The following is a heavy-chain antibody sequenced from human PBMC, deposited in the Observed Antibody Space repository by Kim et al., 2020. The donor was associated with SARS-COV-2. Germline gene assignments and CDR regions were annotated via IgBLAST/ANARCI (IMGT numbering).Heavy chain of an antibody. V-gene: IGHV3-30*04. J-gene: IGHJ6*02. D-gene: IGHD3-9*01. Sequence: GGSLRLSCAASGFTFSSYAMHWVRQAPGKGLEWVAVISYDGSNKYYADSVKGRFTISRDNSKNTLYLQMNSLRAEDTAVYYCARDREYYDILTGSLRGGGIYYYYGMDGWGQGTTVTVSS. CDR2: ISYDGSNK. CDR1: GFTFSSYA. CDR3: ARDREYYDILTGSLRGGGIYYYYGMDG.